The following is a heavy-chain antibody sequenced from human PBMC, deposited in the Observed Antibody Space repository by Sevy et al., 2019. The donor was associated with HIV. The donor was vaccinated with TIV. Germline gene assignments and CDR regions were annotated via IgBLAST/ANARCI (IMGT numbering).Heavy chain of an antibody. J-gene: IGHJ4*02. CDR1: GFTFTDYG. Sequence: GGCLRLSCVASGFTFTDYGMHWVRQVPGRGLEWVAFIPFDGSREYYTDSVKGRFTISRDDSKNTLYLQMNSLRSEDTAVYYCAKALNIVATILNWGQGTLVTVSS. CDR2: IPFDGSRE. D-gene: IGHD5-12*01. V-gene: IGHV3-30*02. CDR3: AKALNIVATILN.